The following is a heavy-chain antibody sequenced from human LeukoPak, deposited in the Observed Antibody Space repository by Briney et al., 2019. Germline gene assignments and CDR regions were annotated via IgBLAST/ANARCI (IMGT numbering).Heavy chain of an antibody. Sequence: PSETLSLTGAVYGGSFSGYSWTWIPQPPGKGREWVAEINNSGSINHNPSLKSRVTISADTSKNQFSLNLSSVTAADTAVYYCARFADYYYYYMDVWGKGTTVTVSS. CDR2: INNSGSI. CDR3: ARFADYYYYYMDV. V-gene: IGHV4-34*01. J-gene: IGHJ6*03. CDR1: GGSFSGYS.